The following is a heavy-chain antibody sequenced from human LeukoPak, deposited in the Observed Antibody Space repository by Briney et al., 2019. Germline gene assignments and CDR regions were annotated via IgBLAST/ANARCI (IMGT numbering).Heavy chain of an antibody. J-gene: IGHJ4*02. V-gene: IGHV1-18*01. CDR3: ARISYYYHSSGYDY. Sequence: ASVKVSCKASGYTFTSYGISWVRQAPGQGLEWMGWISAYNGSTNYAQKLQGRVTMTTDTSTSTAYMELRSLRSDDTAVYYCARISYYYHSSGYDYWGQGTLVTVSS. D-gene: IGHD3-22*01. CDR2: ISAYNGST. CDR1: GYTFTSYG.